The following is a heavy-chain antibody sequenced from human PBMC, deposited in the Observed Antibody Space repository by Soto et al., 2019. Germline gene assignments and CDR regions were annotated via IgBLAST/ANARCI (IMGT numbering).Heavy chain of an antibody. J-gene: IGHJ4*02. CDR3: ARATTVTGFDY. D-gene: IGHD4-17*01. CDR2: INHSGST. V-gene: IGHV4-34*01. CDR1: GGYFRGYY. Sequence: SETLRLTCAVDGGYFRGYYCSCIRQPPGKGLEWIGEINHSGSTNYNPSLKSRVTISVDTSKNQFSLKLSSVTAADTAVYYCARATTVTGFDYWGQGTLVTVSS.